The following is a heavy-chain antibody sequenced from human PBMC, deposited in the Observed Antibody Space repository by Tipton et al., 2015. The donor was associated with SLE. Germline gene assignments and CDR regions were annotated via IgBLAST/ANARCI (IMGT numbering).Heavy chain of an antibody. J-gene: IGHJ4*02. V-gene: IGHV7-4-1*02. D-gene: IGHD2-2*02. CDR1: GHTFSSYS. CDR3: ASEYCSISSCYTSSFDY. CDR2: INTNTGNP. Sequence: QSGPEVKKPGASVKVSCKASGHTFSSYSTNWVRQAPGQGLEWMGWINTNTGNPTYAQGFTGRFVFSLDTSVSTAYLQISSLKTEDTAVYYCASEYCSISSCYTSSFDYWGQGTLVTVSS.